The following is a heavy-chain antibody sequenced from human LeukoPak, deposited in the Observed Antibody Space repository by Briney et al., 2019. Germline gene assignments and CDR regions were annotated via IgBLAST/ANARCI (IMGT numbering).Heavy chain of an antibody. CDR2: INSDVSST. CDR1: GFTFSSYW. CDR3: ARTFRQWLVGGIDY. V-gene: IGHV3-74*01. Sequence: PGGSLRLSCAASGFTFSSYWMHWVRQAPGKGLVWVSRINSDVSSTSYADSVKGRFTISRDNAKNTLYLQMNSLRAEDTAVYYCARTFRQWLVGGIDYWGQGTLVTVSS. J-gene: IGHJ4*02. D-gene: IGHD6-19*01.